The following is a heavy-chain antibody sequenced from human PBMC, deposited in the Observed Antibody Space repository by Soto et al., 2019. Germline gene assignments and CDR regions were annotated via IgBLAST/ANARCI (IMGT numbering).Heavy chain of an antibody. CDR3: ARSIDVGSSWYPPFDY. J-gene: IGHJ4*02. CDR2: IYYSGST. V-gene: IGHV4-59*01. Sequence: PSETLSLTCTVPGGSISSYYWSWIRQPPGKGLEWIGYIYYSGSTNYNPSLKSLVTISVDTSKNQFSLSLSSVTAAYTSVYYCARSIDVGSSWYPPFDYWGQGTLVTVSS. D-gene: IGHD6-13*01. CDR1: GGSISSYY.